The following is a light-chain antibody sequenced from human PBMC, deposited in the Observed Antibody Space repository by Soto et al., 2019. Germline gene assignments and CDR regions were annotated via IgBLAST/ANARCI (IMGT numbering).Light chain of an antibody. CDR1: QSVRND. J-gene: IGKJ4*01. CDR2: SAS. Sequence: EIVLTQSPATLFLSPGERATLSCRASQSVRNDLVWYHQKRGQAPRLLIYSASNRAAGIPPRFSASESGTDFTLTISSLEPEDFAVYYCQQRNNWPPTFGGGTKVEMK. V-gene: IGKV3-11*01. CDR3: QQRNNWPPT.